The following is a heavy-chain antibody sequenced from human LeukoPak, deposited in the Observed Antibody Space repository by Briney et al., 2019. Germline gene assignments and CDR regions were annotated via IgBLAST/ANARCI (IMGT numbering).Heavy chain of an antibody. Sequence: PGGSLRLSCAASGLTFSDYWIHWVRQAPGKGLVWVSRINTDGSITNYADSVKGRFTISGDNAKNTLYLQMSSLRAEDTAVYYCARDRGPRTGFMVREAYDYWGQGTLVTVSS. D-gene: IGHD3-10*01. V-gene: IGHV3-74*01. CDR2: INTDGSIT. CDR1: GLTFSDYW. CDR3: ARDRGPRTGFMVREAYDY. J-gene: IGHJ4*02.